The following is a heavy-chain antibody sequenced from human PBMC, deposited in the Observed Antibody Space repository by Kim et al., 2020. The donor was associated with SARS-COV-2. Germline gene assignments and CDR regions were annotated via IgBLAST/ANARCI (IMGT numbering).Heavy chain of an antibody. Sequence: PSLKSRVTISVDTSKNQFSLKLSSVTAADTAVYYCARSLGAAAGSEYFQHWGQGTLVTVSS. D-gene: IGHD6-13*01. CDR3: ARSLGAAAGSEYFQH. V-gene: IGHV4-34*01. J-gene: IGHJ1*01.